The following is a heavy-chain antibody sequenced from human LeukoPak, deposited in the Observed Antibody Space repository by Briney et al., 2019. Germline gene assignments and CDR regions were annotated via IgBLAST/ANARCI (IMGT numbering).Heavy chain of an antibody. CDR3: AREGGWPRFLEWLSTSRGAFDI. CDR1: GFTFSSYA. D-gene: IGHD3-3*01. Sequence: GGSLRLSCAASGFTFSSYAMHWVRQAPGKGLEWVAVISYDGSNKYYADSVKGRFTISRDNSKNTLYLQMNSLRAEDTAVYYCAREGGWPRFLEWLSTSRGAFDIWGQGTMVTVSS. V-gene: IGHV3-30-3*01. J-gene: IGHJ3*02. CDR2: ISYDGSNK.